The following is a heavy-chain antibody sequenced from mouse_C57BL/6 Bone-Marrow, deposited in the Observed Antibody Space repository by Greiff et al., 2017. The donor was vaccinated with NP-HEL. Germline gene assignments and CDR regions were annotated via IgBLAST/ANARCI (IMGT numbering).Heavy chain of an antibody. J-gene: IGHJ4*01. CDR2: FYPGSGSI. V-gene: IGHV1-62-2*01. D-gene: IGHD2-4*01. Sequence: VQVVESGAELVKPGASVKLSCKASGYTFTEYIIHWVKQRSGQGLEWIGWFYPGSGSIKYNEKFKDKATLTADKSSSTVYMELSRLTSEDSAVYFCARHEVCYYDLYAMDYWGQGTSVTVSS. CDR1: GYTFTEYI. CDR3: ARHEVCYYDLYAMDY.